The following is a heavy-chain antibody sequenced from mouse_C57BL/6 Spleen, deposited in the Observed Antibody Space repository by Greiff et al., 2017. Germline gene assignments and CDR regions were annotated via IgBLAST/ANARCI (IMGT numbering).Heavy chain of an antibody. D-gene: IGHD2-3*01. Sequence: VKLVESGPGLVQPSQSLSITCTVSGFSLTSYGVHWVRQSPGKGLEWLGVIWSGGSTDYNAAIISRLSISKDNSKSRVFFKMNSLQADDTAIYYCARGYYDYYAMDYWGQGTSVTVSS. V-gene: IGHV2-2*01. J-gene: IGHJ4*01. CDR1: GFSLTSYG. CDR3: ARGYYDYYAMDY. CDR2: IWSGGST.